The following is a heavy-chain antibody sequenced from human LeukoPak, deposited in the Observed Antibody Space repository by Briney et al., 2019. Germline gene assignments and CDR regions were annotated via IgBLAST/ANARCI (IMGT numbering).Heavy chain of an antibody. CDR2: IYFSGST. CDR1: GGSISSSSYY. CDR3: ARDSYDFWSGYPYYFDY. D-gene: IGHD3-3*01. J-gene: IGHJ4*02. Sequence: SETLSLTCTVSGGSISSSSYYWGWIRQPPGKGLEWIGSIYFSGSTYYNPSLKSRVTISVDTSKNQFSLKLSSVTAADTAVYYCARDSYDFWSGYPYYFDYWGQGTLVTVSS. V-gene: IGHV4-39*07.